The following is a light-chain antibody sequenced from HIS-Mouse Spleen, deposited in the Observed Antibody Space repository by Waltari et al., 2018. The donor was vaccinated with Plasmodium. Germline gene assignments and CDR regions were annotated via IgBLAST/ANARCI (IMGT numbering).Light chain of an antibody. J-gene: IGLJ3*02. V-gene: IGLV3-10*01. CDR2: EDS. CDR3: YSTDSSGNHRV. Sequence: SYELTQPPSVSVSPGQTARITCSGVALPKKYAYWYQQKSGPAPVLVSHEDSKRPSGIPERFSGSSSGTMATLTISGAQVEDEADYYCYSTDSSGNHRVFGGGTKLTVL. CDR1: ALPKKY.